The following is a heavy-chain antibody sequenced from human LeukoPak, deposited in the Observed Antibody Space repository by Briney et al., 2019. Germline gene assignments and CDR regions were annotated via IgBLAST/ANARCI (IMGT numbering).Heavy chain of an antibody. Sequence: PSETLSLTCTVSGGSISSSSRYWGWIRQPPGKGLECIGSAYFGGSTNYNPSLKSRVTISVDTSKNQFSLKLSSVTAADTAVYYCASFYCSSTSCRFDYWGQGTLVTVSS. CDR3: ASFYCSSTSCRFDY. V-gene: IGHV4-39*07. CDR1: GGSISSSSRY. D-gene: IGHD2-2*01. CDR2: AYFGGST. J-gene: IGHJ4*02.